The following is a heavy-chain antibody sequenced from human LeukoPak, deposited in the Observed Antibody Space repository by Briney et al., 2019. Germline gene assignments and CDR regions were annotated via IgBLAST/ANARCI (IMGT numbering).Heavy chain of an antibody. D-gene: IGHD3-22*01. J-gene: IGHJ3*02. Sequence: GGSLRLSCAASGFTFSSYGMSWVRQAPGKGLEWVSAISGSGGSTYYADSVKGRFTISRDNSKNTLYLQMNSLRAEDTALYYCAKGYYDSSGYTYAFDIWGQGTLVTVSS. CDR2: ISGSGGST. V-gene: IGHV3-23*01. CDR1: GFTFSSYG. CDR3: AKGYYDSSGYTYAFDI.